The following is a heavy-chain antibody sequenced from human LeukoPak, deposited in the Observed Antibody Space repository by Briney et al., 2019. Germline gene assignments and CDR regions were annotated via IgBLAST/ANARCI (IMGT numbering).Heavy chain of an antibody. CDR3: ARDLGIAVAGTRSYFDY. J-gene: IGHJ4*02. V-gene: IGHV4-34*01. Sequence: PSETLSLTCVVYGGSFSDYYWSWIRQPPGKGLEWIGEINHSGSTKYNPSLKSRVTISVHMSKNQFSLKLSSVTAADTAVYYCARDLGIAVAGTRSYFDYWGQGTLVTVSS. CDR2: INHSGST. D-gene: IGHD6-19*01. CDR1: GGSFSDYY.